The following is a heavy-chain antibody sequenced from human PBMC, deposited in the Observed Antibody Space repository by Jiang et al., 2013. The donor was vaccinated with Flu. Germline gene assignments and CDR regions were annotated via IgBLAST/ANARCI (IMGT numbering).Heavy chain of an antibody. D-gene: IGHD4-17*01. CDR1: GGTFSSYA. Sequence: EVKKPGSSVKVSCKASGGTFSSYAISWVRQAPGQGLEWMGGIIPIFGTANYAQKFQGRVTITADESTSTAYMELSSLRSEDTAVYYCARAPHYGDQSSAFDIWGQGTMVTVSS. J-gene: IGHJ3*02. CDR3: ARAPHYGDQSSAFDI. CDR2: IIPIFGTA. V-gene: IGHV1-69*01.